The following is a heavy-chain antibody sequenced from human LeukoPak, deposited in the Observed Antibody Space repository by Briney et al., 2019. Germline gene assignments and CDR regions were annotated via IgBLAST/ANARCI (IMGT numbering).Heavy chain of an antibody. V-gene: IGHV5-51*01. CDR2: IYPGDSDT. CDR3: ARLCASTSCYLYSGIDY. Sequence: GESLKISCKGSGYSFTSYWIGWVRQMPGKGLEWMGIIYPGDSDTRYSPSFQGQVTISADKSISTAYLQWSSLKASDTAMYYCARLCASTSCYLYSGIDYWGQGTLVTVSP. D-gene: IGHD2-2*01. CDR1: GYSFTSYW. J-gene: IGHJ4*02.